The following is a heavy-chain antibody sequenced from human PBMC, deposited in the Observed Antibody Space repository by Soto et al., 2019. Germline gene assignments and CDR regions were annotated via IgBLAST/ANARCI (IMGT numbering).Heavy chain of an antibody. J-gene: IGHJ4*02. CDR3: ARGLGIFGVVIMAPKGGFDY. D-gene: IGHD3-3*01. CDR1: GGSFSGYY. V-gene: IGHV4-34*01. CDR2: INHSGST. Sequence: QVQLQQWGAGLLKPSETLSLTCAVYGGSFSGYYWSWIRQPPGKGLEWIGEINHSGSTNYNPSLKSRVTISVDTSKNQFSLKLSSVTAADTAVYYCARGLGIFGVVIMAPKGGFDYWGQGTLVTVSS.